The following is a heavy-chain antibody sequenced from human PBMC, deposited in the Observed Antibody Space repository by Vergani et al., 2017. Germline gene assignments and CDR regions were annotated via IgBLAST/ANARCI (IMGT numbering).Heavy chain of an antibody. D-gene: IGHD3-9*01. J-gene: IGHJ6*02. CDR1: GGSISSSNW. CDR2: IYHSGST. CDR3: ARALKLRYSPFGDYYYYGMDV. V-gene: IGHV4-4*03. Sequence: QVQLQESGPGLVKPPGTLSLTCAVSGGSISSSNWWSWVRQPPGKGLQWIGEIYHSGSTNYNPSLKSRVTISVDKSKNQFSLKLSSVTAADTAVYYRARALKLRYSPFGDYYYYGMDVGGQGTTVTVSS.